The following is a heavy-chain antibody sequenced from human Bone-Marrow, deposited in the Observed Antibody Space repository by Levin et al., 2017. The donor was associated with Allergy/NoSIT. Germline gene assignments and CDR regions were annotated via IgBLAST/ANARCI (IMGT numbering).Heavy chain of an antibody. V-gene: IGHV3-23*01. D-gene: IGHD2-2*01. CDR2: ISGGGGST. J-gene: IGHJ4*02. CDR3: AKAHIVVIPAAIRSFDY. CDR1: GFSFSSYA. Sequence: GESLKISCAAFGFSFSSYAMSWVRQAPGKGLEWVSAISGGGGSTYYADAVKGRFTISRDNSKNTLYLQMNSLRVEDTALYYCAKAHIVVIPAAIRSFDYWGQGTLVTVSS.